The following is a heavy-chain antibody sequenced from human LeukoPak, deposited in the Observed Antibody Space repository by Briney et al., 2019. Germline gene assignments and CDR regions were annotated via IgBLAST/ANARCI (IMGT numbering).Heavy chain of an antibody. V-gene: IGHV3-30*02. J-gene: IGHJ6*03. CDR3: LRGVLYYYYMDV. Sequence: PGGSLRLSYAASGFTFSSYGMHWVRQAPGKGLEWVAFIRYDGSNKYYADSVKGRFTISRDNSKNTLYLQINSLRAEDTAVYYGLRGVLYYYYMDVWGKGTTVTISS. CDR2: IRYDGSNK. CDR1: GFTFSSYG. D-gene: IGHD3-10*01.